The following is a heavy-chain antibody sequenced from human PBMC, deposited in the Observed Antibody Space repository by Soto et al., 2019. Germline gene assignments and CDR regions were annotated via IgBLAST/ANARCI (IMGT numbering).Heavy chain of an antibody. V-gene: IGHV1-8*01. CDR2: MNAKSGDT. D-gene: IGHD3-16*01. CDR1: GYTFSDFD. Sequence: SVKVSCKASGYTFSDFDINWLRQASGQGPEWMGWMNAKSGDTFFAQRFQGKFNMTWDTSLSTAYMEVGSLTSDDTAIYYCARGNHFNYVRFDVWGQGTTVNLS. CDR3: ARGNHFNYVRFDV. J-gene: IGHJ6*02.